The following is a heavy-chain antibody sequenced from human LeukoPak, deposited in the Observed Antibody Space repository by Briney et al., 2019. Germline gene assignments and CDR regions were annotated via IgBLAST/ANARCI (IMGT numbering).Heavy chain of an antibody. CDR2: IRSKAYGGTT. CDR1: GFIFGDYA. V-gene: IGHV3-49*04. D-gene: IGHD3-10*01. CDR3: TRVDYYYGSGSYWPFDY. J-gene: IGHJ4*02. Sequence: GGSLRLSCTASGFIFGDYAMSWVRQAPGKGLEWVGFIRSKAYGGTTEYAASVKGRFIISRDDSKTIAYLQMNSLKTDDTAVYYCTRVDYYYGSGSYWPFDYWGQGTLVTVSS.